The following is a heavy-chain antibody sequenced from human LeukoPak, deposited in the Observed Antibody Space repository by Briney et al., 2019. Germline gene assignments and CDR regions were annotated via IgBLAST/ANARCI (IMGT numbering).Heavy chain of an antibody. CDR2: IGSSTRTM. D-gene: IGHD5-18*01. Sequence: HPGGSLRLSCAASGLSFSTYDMTLVRQAPGKGLEWVSYIGSSTRTMYYAESLKGRFIISRDNAKNSLYLQMDSLRAEDTAIYYCASLLYGHSYGPFHHWGQGTLVTVSS. CDR1: GLSFSTYD. V-gene: IGHV3-48*03. J-gene: IGHJ4*02. CDR3: ASLLYGHSYGPFHH.